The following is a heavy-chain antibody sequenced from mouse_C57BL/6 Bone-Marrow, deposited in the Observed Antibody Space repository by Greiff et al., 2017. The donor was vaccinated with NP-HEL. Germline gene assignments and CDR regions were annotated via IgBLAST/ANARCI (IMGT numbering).Heavy chain of an antibody. CDR1: GFSLTSYA. J-gene: IGHJ2*01. CDR2: LWTGGGT. Sequence: QVQLKESGPGLVAPSQSLSITCTVSGFSLTSYAISWVRQPPGKGLEWLGVLWTGGGTNYNSALKSRLSISKDNSKSQVFLKMNSLQTDDTARYYCARGCDFDYWGQGTTLTVSS. CDR3: ARGCDFDY. V-gene: IGHV2-9-1*01.